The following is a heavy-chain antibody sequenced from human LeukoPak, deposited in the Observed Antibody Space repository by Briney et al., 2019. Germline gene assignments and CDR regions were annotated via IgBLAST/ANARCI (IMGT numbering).Heavy chain of an antibody. CDR2: ISGSGGST. J-gene: IGHJ4*02. CDR1: GFTFINYA. Sequence: PGGSLRLSCAASGFTFINYAMSWVRQAPGKGLEWVSVISGSGGSTYYTDSVKGRFTISRDNSKNTVYLQMSSLRAVDTAVYYCAREVGPFDYWGQGTLVTVSS. CDR3: AREVGPFDY. V-gene: IGHV3-23*01. D-gene: IGHD3-10*01.